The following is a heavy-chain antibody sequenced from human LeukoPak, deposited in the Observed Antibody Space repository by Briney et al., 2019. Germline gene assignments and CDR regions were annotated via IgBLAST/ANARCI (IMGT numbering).Heavy chain of an antibody. CDR2: ISSSGSSI. CDR1: GFTFDDYG. D-gene: IGHD3-10*01. CDR3: ARGPYGSGIYYMDV. J-gene: IGHJ6*03. Sequence: GGSLRLSCAASGFTFDDYGMSWVRQAPGKGLEWVSSISSSGSSIFYADSVKGRLTISRDNAKNSLYLHMNSLRAEDTAVYYCARGPYGSGIYYMDVWGKGTTVTVSS. V-gene: IGHV3-48*03.